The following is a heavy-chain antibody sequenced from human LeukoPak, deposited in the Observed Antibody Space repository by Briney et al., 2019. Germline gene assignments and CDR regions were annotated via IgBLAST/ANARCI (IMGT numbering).Heavy chain of an antibody. CDR2: INPNSGGT. CDR1: GYTFTCYY. J-gene: IGHJ5*02. Sequence: SVKVSCKASGYTFTCYYMHWVRQAPGQGLEGMGWINPNSGGTNYAQKFQGRVTMTRDTSISTAYMELSRLRSDDTAVYYRARDYDLLTGSFDPWGQGTLVTVSS. CDR3: ARDYDLLTGSFDP. V-gene: IGHV1-2*02. D-gene: IGHD3-9*01.